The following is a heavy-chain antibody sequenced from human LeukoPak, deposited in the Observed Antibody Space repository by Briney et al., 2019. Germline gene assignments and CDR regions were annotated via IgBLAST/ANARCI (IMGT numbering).Heavy chain of an antibody. Sequence: SETLSLTCTVSGGSITSYYWSWIRQPPGKGLEWIGYIYYSGSANYNPSLKSRVTMSLDTSQNQFSLKLSSVTAADTAAYFCARKVAGTIDYWGQGTLVTVSS. CDR2: IYYSGSA. V-gene: IGHV4-59*01. CDR3: ARKVAGTIDY. D-gene: IGHD6-19*01. CDR1: GGSITSYY. J-gene: IGHJ4*02.